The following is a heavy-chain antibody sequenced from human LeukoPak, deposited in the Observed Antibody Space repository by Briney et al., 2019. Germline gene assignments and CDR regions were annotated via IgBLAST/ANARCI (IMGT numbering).Heavy chain of an antibody. CDR3: VRPHGSCYWCSFDY. CDR2: ISSNEGSNT. V-gene: IGHV3-30-3*01. J-gene: IGHJ4*02. CDR1: GFTFSGFV. D-gene: IGHD2-2*01. Sequence: PGRSLRLSCAASGFTFSGFVMHWVRQAPGKGLEWVAVISSNEGSNTYYADSVKGRFTISRDNSKNTLYLQMNSLRAEDTAVYYCVRPHGSCYWCSFDYWGQGTLVTVSS.